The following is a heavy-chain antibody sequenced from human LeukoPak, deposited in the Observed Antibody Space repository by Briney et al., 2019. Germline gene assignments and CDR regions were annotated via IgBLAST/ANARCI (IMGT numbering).Heavy chain of an antibody. V-gene: IGHV3-66*01. Sequence: GGSLRLSCAASEFSVGSNYMTWVRQAPGKGLEWVSLIYSGGSTYYADSVKGRFTISRDNSKNTLYLQMNSLRAEDTAVYYCAARWLQKDYWGQGTLVTVSS. D-gene: IGHD5-24*01. CDR2: IYSGGST. CDR1: EFSVGSNY. CDR3: AARWLQKDY. J-gene: IGHJ4*02.